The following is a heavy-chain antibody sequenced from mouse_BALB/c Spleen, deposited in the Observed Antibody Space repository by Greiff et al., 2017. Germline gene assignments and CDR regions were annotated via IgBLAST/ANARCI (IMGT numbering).Heavy chain of an antibody. D-gene: IGHD1-1*01. CDR1: GYTFTSYV. V-gene: IGHV1-14*01. CDR3: ARGVDYYGSSSDY. Sequence: EVQLHQSGPELVKPGASVKMSCKASGYTFTSYVMHWVKQKPGQGLEWIGYINPYNDGTKYNEKFKGKATLTSDKSSSTAYMELSSLTSEDSAVYYCARGVDYYGSSSDYWGQGTTLTVSS. J-gene: IGHJ2*01. CDR2: INPYNDGT.